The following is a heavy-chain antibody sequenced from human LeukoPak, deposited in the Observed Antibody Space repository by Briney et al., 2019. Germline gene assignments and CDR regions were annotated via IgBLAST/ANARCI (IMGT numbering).Heavy chain of an antibody. J-gene: IGHJ4*02. D-gene: IGHD1-26*01. CDR2: IYYSGTT. CDR3: ARQGSGSHKD. Sequence: SETLSLSCTVSGGSISSGDYYWSWIRQPPGKGLEWIGYIYYSGTTYYNPSLKSRVTISVDTSKNQFSLKLSSVTAADTAVYYCARQGSGSHKDWGQGTLVTVST. CDR1: GGSISSGDYY. V-gene: IGHV4-30-4*08.